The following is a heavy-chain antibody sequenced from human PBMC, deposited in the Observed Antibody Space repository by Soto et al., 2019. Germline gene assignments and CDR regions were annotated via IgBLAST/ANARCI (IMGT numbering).Heavy chain of an antibody. Sequence: VESLKISCKGSGYSFTSYWSGWVRQMTGKGLEWMGIIYPGDSDTRYSPSFQGQVTISADKSISTAYLQWSSLKASDTAMYYCAAAATPLGYYYGMDVWGEGTTVTVSS. CDR1: GYSFTSYW. V-gene: IGHV5-51*01. CDR2: IYPGDSDT. CDR3: AAAATPLGYYYGMDV. J-gene: IGHJ6*04. D-gene: IGHD6-13*01.